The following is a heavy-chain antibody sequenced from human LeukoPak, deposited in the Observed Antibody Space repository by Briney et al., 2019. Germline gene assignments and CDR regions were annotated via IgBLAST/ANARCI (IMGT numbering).Heavy chain of an antibody. V-gene: IGHV3-23*01. CDR2: ISDSGGDT. CDR3: AKGVGAGNSVYFDY. Sequence: GWSLRLSCAASGFTFRSYAMSWVCQAPGKGLEWVSVISDSGGDTKYVDSVKGRFTISRDNSKNTLYLQMNSLRAEDAAVYYCAKGVGAGNSVYFDYWGQGTLATVSS. CDR1: GFTFRSYA. J-gene: IGHJ4*02. D-gene: IGHD4-23*01.